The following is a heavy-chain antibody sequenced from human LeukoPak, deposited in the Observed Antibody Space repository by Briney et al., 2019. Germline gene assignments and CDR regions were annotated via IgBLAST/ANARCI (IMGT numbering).Heavy chain of an antibody. J-gene: IGHJ4*02. CDR3: ARDHPDRSGYSVI. Sequence: GGSLRLSCTASGFTVSSNYMGWVRQAPGKGLEWVSVRHGGGNAWYAHSVKGRFTISSDQSKSTLYLQMNSLRADDTAVYYCARDHPDRSGYSVIWGQGTLVTVSS. V-gene: IGHV3-53*01. D-gene: IGHD3-22*01. CDR1: GFTVSSNY. CDR2: RHGGGNA.